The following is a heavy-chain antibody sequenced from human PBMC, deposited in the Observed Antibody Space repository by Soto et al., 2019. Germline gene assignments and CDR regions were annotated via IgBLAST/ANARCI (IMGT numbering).Heavy chain of an antibody. CDR2: MNPNRGNT. Sequence: QVQLVQSGAEVKKPGASVKVSCKASGYTFTSYDINWVRQATGQGLEWMGWMNPNRGNTGYAQKFQGRVTRTRNTSISTAYMELSSLRSEDTAVDYCARERTGTTSRDVWGQGTTVTVSS. V-gene: IGHV1-8*01. D-gene: IGHD1-1*01. CDR1: GYTFTSYD. J-gene: IGHJ6*02. CDR3: ARERTGTTSRDV.